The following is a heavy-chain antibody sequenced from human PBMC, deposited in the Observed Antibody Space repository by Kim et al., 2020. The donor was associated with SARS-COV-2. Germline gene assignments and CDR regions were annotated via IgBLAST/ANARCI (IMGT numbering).Heavy chain of an antibody. Sequence: SETLSLTCSVSGASVGSSNYYWGWVRQSPGKGLEWIGSIYYSGRTSYDPSLESRVTISLDTSNNQFSLRVNSVTAADTAVYYCARVIEWGSFYCDYWGRGILVTVSS. V-gene: IGHV4-39*01. CDR1: GASVGSSNYY. CDR3: ARVIEWGSFYCDY. CDR2: IYYSGRT. D-gene: IGHD1-26*01. J-gene: IGHJ4*02.